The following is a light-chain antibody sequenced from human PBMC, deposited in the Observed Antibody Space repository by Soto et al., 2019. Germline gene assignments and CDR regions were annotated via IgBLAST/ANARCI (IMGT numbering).Light chain of an antibody. CDR2: EVS. CDR1: SSDVGGYDY. V-gene: IGLV2-14*01. J-gene: IGLJ2*01. CDR3: CSYAGSSIYVV. Sequence: QSALTQPASVSGPPGQSITISCSGSSSDVGGYDYVSWYQQHPGKAPKLIIYEVSNRPSGVSNRFSGSKSGNTASLTISGLQAEDEADYYCCSYAGSSIYVVFGGGTKLTVL.